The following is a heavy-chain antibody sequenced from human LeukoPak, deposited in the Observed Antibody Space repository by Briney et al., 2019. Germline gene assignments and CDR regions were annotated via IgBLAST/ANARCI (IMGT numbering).Heavy chain of an antibody. D-gene: IGHD3-9*01. V-gene: IGHV4-30-4*01. CDR3: ARSRTYYDILTGYSSGPYYFDY. CDR2: IYYSGST. J-gene: IGHJ4*02. Sequence: SQTLSLTCPVSGGSISSGDYYWSWIRQPPGKGLEWIGYIYYSGSTYYNPSLKSRVTISVDTSKNQFSLKLSSVTAADTAVYYCARSRTYYDILTGYSSGPYYFDYWGQGTLVTVSS. CDR1: GGSISSGDYY.